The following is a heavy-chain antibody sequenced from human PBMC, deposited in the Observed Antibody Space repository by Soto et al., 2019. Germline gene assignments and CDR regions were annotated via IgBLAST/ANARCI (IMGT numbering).Heavy chain of an antibody. V-gene: IGHV1-3*01. CDR1: GYTFTSYA. CDR3: ARDQYYDILIGYPNGGFVWFDP. Sequence: QVQLVQSGAEVKKPGASVKVSCKASGYTFTSYAMHWVRQAPGQRLEWMGWINAGNGNTKYSQKFQGRVTITRDTPAGTAYMELSNLRSEDTAVYYCARDQYYDILIGYPNGGFVWFDPWGQGTLVTVSS. D-gene: IGHD3-9*01. J-gene: IGHJ5*02. CDR2: INAGNGNT.